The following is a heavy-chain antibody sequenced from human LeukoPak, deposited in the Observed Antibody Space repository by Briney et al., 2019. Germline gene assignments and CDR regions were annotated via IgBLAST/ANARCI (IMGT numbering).Heavy chain of an antibody. J-gene: IGHJ4*02. D-gene: IGHD6-19*01. V-gene: IGHV5-51*01. CDR1: GYSFTSYW. CDR2: IYPGDSDT. CDR3: ARAIGYTSGWYEY. Sequence: GESLKIPCKGSGYSFTSYWIGWGRQMPGKGLEWMGIIYPGDSDTRYSPSFQGQVTISADKSISTAHLQWSSLKASDTAMYYCARAIGYTSGWYEYWGQGTLVTVSS.